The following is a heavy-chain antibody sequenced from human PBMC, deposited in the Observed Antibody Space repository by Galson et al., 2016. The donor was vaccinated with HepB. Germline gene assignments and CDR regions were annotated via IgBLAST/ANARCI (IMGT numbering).Heavy chain of an antibody. Sequence: SLRLSCAASGFTFSGSAMHWVRQASGKGLAWVGRIRSKANNYATAYAASVKGRFTISRDDSKNTAYLQMNSLKTEDTAVYYCTSLTIFGVVTNYWGQGTLVTVSS. CDR3: TSLTIFGVVTNY. J-gene: IGHJ4*02. CDR1: GFTFSGSA. D-gene: IGHD3-3*01. V-gene: IGHV3-73*01. CDR2: IRSKANNYAT.